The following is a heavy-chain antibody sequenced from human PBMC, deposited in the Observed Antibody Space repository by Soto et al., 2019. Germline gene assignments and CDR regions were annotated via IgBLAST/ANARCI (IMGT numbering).Heavy chain of an antibody. CDR1: GGSFSGYY. V-gene: IGHV4-34*01. CDR2: INHSGST. J-gene: IGHJ6*02. Sequence: PSETLSLTCAVYGGSFSGYYWSWIRQPPGKGLEWIGEINHSGSTNYNPSLKSRVTISVDTSKNQFSLKLSSVTAADTAGYYCARGGRITIFGVVTSYYYYGMDVWGQGTTVTVSS. D-gene: IGHD3-3*01. CDR3: ARGGRITIFGVVTSYYYYGMDV.